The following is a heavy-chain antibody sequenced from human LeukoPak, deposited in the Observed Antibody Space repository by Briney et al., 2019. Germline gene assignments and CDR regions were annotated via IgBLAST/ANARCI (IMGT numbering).Heavy chain of an antibody. V-gene: IGHV3-23*01. J-gene: IGHJ4*02. D-gene: IGHD6-19*01. CDR2: ISDSGGRT. CDR3: ARDLGAVAGH. CDR1: GITLSNYG. Sequence: GGSLRLSCAVSGITLSNYGMSWVRQAPGKGLEWVAGISDSGGRTNYADSVKGRFTISRDNSKNTLYLQMNSLRAEDTAVYYCARDLGAVAGHWGQGTLVTVSS.